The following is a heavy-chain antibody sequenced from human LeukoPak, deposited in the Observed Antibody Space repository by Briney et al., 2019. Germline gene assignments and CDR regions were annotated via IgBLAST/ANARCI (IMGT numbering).Heavy chain of an antibody. D-gene: IGHD4-17*01. CDR1: GFTFSNYG. Sequence: GGTLRLSCAASGFTFSNYGMNWVRQAPGKGLEWVSGITSSGITYYADSVKGRFTVSRDNSKNTLYLQMNSLRAEDTAVYYCARDSYGDANFDSWGQGTLVTVSS. V-gene: IGHV3-23*01. CDR2: ITSSGIT. J-gene: IGHJ4*02. CDR3: ARDSYGDANFDS.